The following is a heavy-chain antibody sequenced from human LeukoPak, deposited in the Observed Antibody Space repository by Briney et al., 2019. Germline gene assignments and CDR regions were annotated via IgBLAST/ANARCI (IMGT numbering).Heavy chain of an antibody. CDR3: ARGLGRSGSSKPGGY. Sequence: ASVKVSCKASGYTFTSYGISWVRQAPGQGLEWMGWMNPNSGNTGYAQKFQGRVTMTRNTSISTAYMELSSLRSEDTAVYYCARGLGRSGSSKPGGYWGQGTLVTVSS. D-gene: IGHD1-26*01. V-gene: IGHV1-8*02. J-gene: IGHJ4*02. CDR1: GYTFTSYG. CDR2: MNPNSGNT.